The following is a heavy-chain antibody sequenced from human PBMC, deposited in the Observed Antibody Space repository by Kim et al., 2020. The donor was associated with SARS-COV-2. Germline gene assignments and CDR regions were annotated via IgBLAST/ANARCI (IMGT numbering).Heavy chain of an antibody. CDR3: ARTGWELDSPFDM. CDR1: GFTFRSFA. V-gene: IGHV3-23*01. Sequence: GGSLRLSCAASGFTFRSFAMSWVRQAPGKGLEWVSAISGSGATTHYADSVKGRFTISRDSSRSMLYLQLNSLRAEDTAIYYCARTGWELDSPFDMWGQGT. D-gene: IGHD1-26*01. CDR2: ISGSGATT. J-gene: IGHJ3*02.